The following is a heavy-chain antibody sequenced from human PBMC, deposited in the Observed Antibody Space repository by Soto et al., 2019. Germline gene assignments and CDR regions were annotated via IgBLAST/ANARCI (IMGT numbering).Heavy chain of an antibody. CDR1: GFIFSTYG. CDR3: ARDTTRAMVRIYYSMDV. V-gene: IGHV3-33*01. D-gene: IGHD3-10*01. Sequence: QVQLVESGGGVVQPGRSLRLSCAASGFIFSTYGMHWVRQAPGKGLEWVAVIWYDGSNKYYADSVKGRFTISRDNSKNTLYTQMNSLRAEHTAVYYCARDTTRAMVRIYYSMDVWGQGTTVTVSS. J-gene: IGHJ6*02. CDR2: IWYDGSNK.